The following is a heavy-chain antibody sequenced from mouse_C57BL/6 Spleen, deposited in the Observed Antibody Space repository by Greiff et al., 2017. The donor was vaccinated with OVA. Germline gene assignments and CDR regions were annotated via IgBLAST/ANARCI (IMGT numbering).Heavy chain of an antibody. V-gene: IGHV1-54*01. J-gene: IGHJ4*01. CDR2: INPGSGGT. D-gene: IGHD3-1*01. CDR1: GYAFTNYL. Sequence: QVQLKQSGAELVRPGTSVKVSCKASGYAFTNYLIEWVKQRPGQGLEWIGVINPGSGGTNYNEKFKGKATLTADKSSSTAYMQLSSLTSEDSAVYFCARQLDAMDYWGQGTSVTVSS. CDR3: ARQLDAMDY.